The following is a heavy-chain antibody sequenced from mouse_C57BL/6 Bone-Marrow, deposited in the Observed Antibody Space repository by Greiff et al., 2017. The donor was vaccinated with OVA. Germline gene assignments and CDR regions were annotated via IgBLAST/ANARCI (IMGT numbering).Heavy chain of an antibody. V-gene: IGHV1-85*01. D-gene: IGHD1-1*01. CDR3: ASTVVATDYYAMDY. J-gene: IGHJ4*01. Sequence: VMLVESGPELVKPGASVKLSCKASGYTFTSYDLNWVKQRPGQGLEWIGWISPRDGSTKYNEKFKGKATLTVDTSSRTAYMELHSLTSEDSAVYFWASTVVATDYYAMDYWGQGTSVTVSS. CDR1: GYTFTSYD. CDR2: ISPRDGST.